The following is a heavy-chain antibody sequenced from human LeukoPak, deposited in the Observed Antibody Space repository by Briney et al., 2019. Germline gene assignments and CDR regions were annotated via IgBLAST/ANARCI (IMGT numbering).Heavy chain of an antibody. CDR3: VRGYSFGPYGMDV. V-gene: IGHV3-64D*09. D-gene: IGHD2-15*01. J-gene: IGHJ6*01. CDR1: GFPFSSYA. CDR2: ISDSGGST. Sequence: GGSLRLSCSASGFPFSSYAMHWVRQAPGKGLEYVSAISDSGGSTYYADSVKGRFTISRDNSKNTLYLQMSSLRAEDTDVYFCVRGYSFGPYGMDVWGQGTTVTVSS.